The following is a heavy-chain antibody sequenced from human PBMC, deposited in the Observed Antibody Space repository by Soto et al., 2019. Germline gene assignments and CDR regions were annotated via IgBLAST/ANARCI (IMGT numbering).Heavy chain of an antibody. J-gene: IGHJ6*02. CDR3: ARLVVSTDVNYYYGVDV. Sequence: QLQLQESGPGLVKSSETLSLTCSVSGGSISSVNYYWGWIRQPPGKGLEWIGSVYYSGITYYNPSLKSRVTISVDTSKNQFSLKLSSVTAADTAVYYCARLVVSTDVNYYYGVDVWGQGTTVTVSS. V-gene: IGHV4-39*01. CDR1: GGSISSVNYY. D-gene: IGHD2-21*01. CDR2: VYYSGIT.